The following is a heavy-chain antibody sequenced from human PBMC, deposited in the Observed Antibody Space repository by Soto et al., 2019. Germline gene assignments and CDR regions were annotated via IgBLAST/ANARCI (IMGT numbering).Heavy chain of an antibody. CDR1: GYTFTSYA. J-gene: IGHJ6*02. CDR2: INAGNGNT. Sequence: ASVKGSCKASGYTFTSYAMHWVRQAPGQRLEWMGWINAGNGNTKYSRKFQGRVTITRDTSASTAYMELSSLRSEDTAVYYCARAPPMRFLEWSQPNYGMDVWGQGTTVTVSS. CDR3: ARAPPMRFLEWSQPNYGMDV. V-gene: IGHV1-3*01. D-gene: IGHD3-3*01.